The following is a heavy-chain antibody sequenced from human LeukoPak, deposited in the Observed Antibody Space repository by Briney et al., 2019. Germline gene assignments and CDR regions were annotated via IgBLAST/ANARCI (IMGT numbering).Heavy chain of an antibody. D-gene: IGHD4-17*01. CDR1: GFTFSSYG. Sequence: GGSLRLSCAASGFTFSSYGMNWVRQAPGKGLEWVSAISGSGGSTYYADSVKGRFTISRDNSKNTLYLQMNSLRAEDTAVYYCAKVQNDYGNFDYWGQGTLVTVSS. J-gene: IGHJ4*02. V-gene: IGHV3-23*01. CDR3: AKVQNDYGNFDY. CDR2: ISGSGGST.